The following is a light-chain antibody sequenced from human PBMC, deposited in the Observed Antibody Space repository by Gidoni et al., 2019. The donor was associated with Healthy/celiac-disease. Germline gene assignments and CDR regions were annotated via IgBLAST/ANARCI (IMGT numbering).Light chain of an antibody. Sequence: DIQLPQSPSTLSASVGDRVTITCRASQSISSCLAWYQQKPGKAPKLLIYDASSLESGVPSRFSGSGSGTEFTLTISSLQPDDFATYYCQQYNSYSRTFGQGTKVEIK. V-gene: IGKV1-5*03. CDR1: QSISSC. CDR2: DAS. CDR3: QQYNSYSRT. J-gene: IGKJ1*01.